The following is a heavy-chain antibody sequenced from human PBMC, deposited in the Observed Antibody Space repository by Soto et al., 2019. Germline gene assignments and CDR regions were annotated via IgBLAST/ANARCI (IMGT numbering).Heavy chain of an antibody. D-gene: IGHD2-2*01. CDR2: IIPIFGTA. CDR3: ARLGYCSSTSCYMGDNWFDP. Sequence: GASVKVSCEASGGSLSSYAISWVRQAPGQGLEWMGGIIPIFGTANYAQKFQGRVTITADESTSTAYMELSSLRSEDTAVYYCARLGYCSSTSCYMGDNWFDPWGQGTLVTVSS. CDR1: GGSLSSYA. V-gene: IGHV1-69*13. J-gene: IGHJ5*02.